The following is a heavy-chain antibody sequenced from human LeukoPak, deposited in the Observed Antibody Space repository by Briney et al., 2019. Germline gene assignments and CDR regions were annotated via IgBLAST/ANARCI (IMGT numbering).Heavy chain of an antibody. D-gene: IGHD6-6*01. CDR3: ARALIVARPFRTNWFDP. CDR1: GGSFSGYY. CDR2: INHSGST. Sequence: SETLSLTCAVYGGSFSGYYWSWIRQPPGKGLEWIGEINHSGSTNYNPSLKSRVTISVDTSKNQFSLKLSSVTAADTAVYYCARALIVARPFRTNWFDPWGQGTLVTVSS. J-gene: IGHJ5*02. V-gene: IGHV4-34*01.